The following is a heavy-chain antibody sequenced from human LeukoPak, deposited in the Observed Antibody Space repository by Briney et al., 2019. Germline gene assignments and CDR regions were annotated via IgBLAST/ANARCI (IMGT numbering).Heavy chain of an antibody. D-gene: IGHD3-10*01. CDR2: ISSSAGTI. CDR1: GFSFISYE. J-gene: IGHJ4*02. V-gene: IGHV3-48*03. CDR3: ARDRKSGNFDY. Sequence: GGSLRLSCAASGFSFISYEMNWVRQAPGKGLEWVSYISSSAGTIYYADSVKGRFTISRDNAKNSLYLQMNSLRAEDTAVYYCARDRKSGNFDYWGQGTLVTVSS.